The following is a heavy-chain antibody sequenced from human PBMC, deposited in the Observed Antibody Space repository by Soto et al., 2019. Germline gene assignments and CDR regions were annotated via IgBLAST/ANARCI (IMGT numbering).Heavy chain of an antibody. CDR1: GGSISSGGYS. J-gene: IGHJ5*02. Sequence: SETLSLTCAVSGGSISSGGYSWGWIRQPPGKGLEWIGYIYHSGSTYYNPSLKSRVTISVDRSKNQFSLKLSSVTAADTAVYYCARDQLEGNWFDPWGQGTLVTVSS. V-gene: IGHV4-30-2*01. CDR3: ARDQLEGNWFDP. D-gene: IGHD1-1*01. CDR2: IYHSGST.